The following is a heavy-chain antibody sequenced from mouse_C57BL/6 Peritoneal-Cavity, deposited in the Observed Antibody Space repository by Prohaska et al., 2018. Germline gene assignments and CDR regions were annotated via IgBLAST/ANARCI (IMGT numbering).Heavy chain of an antibody. D-gene: IGHD6-1*01. Sequence: LVRPGSSVKLSCKASGYTFTSYWMHWVKQRSIQGLEWICKIDPSDSETHYNQKFKDKATLTVDKSSSTAYMQHSSLKYEDFAVYYCARGCRSFDDLGQGTTVTVSA. CDR1: GYTFTSYW. CDR2: IDPSDSET. CDR3: ARGCRSFDD. V-gene: IGHV1-52*01. J-gene: IGHJ2*01.